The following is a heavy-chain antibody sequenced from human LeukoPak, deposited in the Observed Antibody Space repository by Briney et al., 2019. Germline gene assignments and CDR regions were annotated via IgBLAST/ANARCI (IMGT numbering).Heavy chain of an antibody. D-gene: IGHD3-10*01. Sequence: PSETLSLTCAVYGGSFSGYYWSWIRQPPGKGLEWIGEINHSGSTNYNPSLKSRVTISVDTSKNQFSLKLGSVTAADTAVYYCARRRPGYYGSGSYSYYFDYWGQGTLVTVSS. V-gene: IGHV4-34*01. J-gene: IGHJ4*02. CDR2: INHSGST. CDR1: GGSFSGYY. CDR3: ARRRPGYYGSGSYSYYFDY.